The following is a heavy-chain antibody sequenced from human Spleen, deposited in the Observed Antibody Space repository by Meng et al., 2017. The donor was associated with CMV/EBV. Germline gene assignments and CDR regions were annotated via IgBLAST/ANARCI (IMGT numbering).Heavy chain of an antibody. D-gene: IGHD5-12*01. CDR2: ISGSGGST. J-gene: IGHJ6*02. CDR1: GFTFSSYE. V-gene: IGHV3-23*01. CDR3: AKAYRSGYPCMDV. Sequence: GESLKISCAASGFTFSSYEMNWVRQAPGKGLEWVSAISGSGGSTYYADSVKGRFTISRDNSKNTLYLQMNSLRAEDTAVYYCAKAYRSGYPCMDVWGQGTAVTVSS.